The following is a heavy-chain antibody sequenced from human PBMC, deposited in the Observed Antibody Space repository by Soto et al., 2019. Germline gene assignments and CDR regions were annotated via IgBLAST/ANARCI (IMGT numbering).Heavy chain of an antibody. J-gene: IGHJ6*02. D-gene: IGHD3-10*01. V-gene: IGHV1-69*06. CDR3: ARDPRFGDYPNYYGMDV. Sequence: SVKVSCKAPGYTFTSYDINWVRQATGQGLEWMGGIIPIFGTANYAQKFQGRVTITADKSTSTAYMELSSLRSEDTAVYYCARDPRFGDYPNYYGMDVWGQGTTVTVSS. CDR2: IIPIFGTA. CDR1: GYTFTSYD.